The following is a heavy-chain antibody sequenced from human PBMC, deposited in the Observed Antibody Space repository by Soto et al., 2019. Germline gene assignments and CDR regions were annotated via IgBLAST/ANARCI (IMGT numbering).Heavy chain of an antibody. J-gene: IGHJ2*01. CDR1: GYTFTGYY. CDR3: AFSGFGDHRDVHAIPTRRSSDL. D-gene: IGHD3-10*01. Sequence: ASVKVSCKASGYTFTGYYMHWVRQAPGQGLEWMGWINPNSGGTNYAQRFQGWVTMTRDTSISTAYMELSRLRSDDTAVYYCAFSGFGDHRDVHAIPTRRSSDL. CDR2: INPNSGGT. V-gene: IGHV1-2*04.